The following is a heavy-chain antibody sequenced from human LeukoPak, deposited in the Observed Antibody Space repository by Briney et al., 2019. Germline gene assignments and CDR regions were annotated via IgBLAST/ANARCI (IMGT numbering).Heavy chain of an antibody. D-gene: IGHD6-6*01. J-gene: IGHJ4*02. CDR2: IFPGDSDT. V-gene: IGHV5-51*01. CDR3: AREREY. CDR1: GYSFASYW. Sequence: GESLKISCQGSGYSFASYWIAWVRQMPGKGLEWMGVIFPGDSDTRYSPSFQGQVTISAGKSISTAYLQWSSLKASDTAMYYCAREREYWGQGTLVTVSS.